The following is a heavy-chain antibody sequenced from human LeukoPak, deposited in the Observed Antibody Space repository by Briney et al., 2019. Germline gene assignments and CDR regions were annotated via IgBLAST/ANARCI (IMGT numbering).Heavy chain of an antibody. CDR3: AKEGIQGADS. V-gene: IGHV3-23*01. CDR1: GFPFNRFA. J-gene: IGHJ4*02. Sequence: GGSLTLSCTASGFPFNRFAMSWVRQAPGQGLAWVSAISGGGDAHYADSVKGRFTISRDNSKNTLFLHMNNLTADDTALFYLAKEGIQGADSWGQGTLVSVSS. CDR2: ISGGGDA.